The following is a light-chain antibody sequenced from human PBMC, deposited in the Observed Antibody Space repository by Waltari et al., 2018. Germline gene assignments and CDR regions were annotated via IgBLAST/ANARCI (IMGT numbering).Light chain of an antibody. Sequence: EIVLTQSPATLSLSPGERATLSCRASQPVRSYLAWYQRRPGQTPRLLIFDASSRATGISAEFSGSGSGTDFTLTVSNLEPEYFAVYYCQQRSNWPYTVGQGTRVEIK. J-gene: IGKJ2*01. V-gene: IGKV3-11*01. CDR2: DAS. CDR1: QPVRSY. CDR3: QQRSNWPYT.